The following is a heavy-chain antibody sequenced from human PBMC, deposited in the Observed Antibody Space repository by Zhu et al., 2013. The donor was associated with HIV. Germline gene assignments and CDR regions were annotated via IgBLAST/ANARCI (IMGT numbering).Heavy chain of an antibody. D-gene: IGHD6-13*01. CDR2: IIPIFGTA. Sequence: QVQLVQSGAEVKKPGSSVKVSCKASGGTFSSYAISWVRQAPGQGLEWMGGIIPIFGTANYAQKFQGRVTITADESTSTAYMELSSLRSEDTAVYYCATPTEYSSSWYYYYGMDVWGQGTTVTVSS. CDR3: ATPTEYSSSWYYYYGMDV. V-gene: IGHV1-69*01. CDR1: GGTFSSYA. J-gene: IGHJ6*02.